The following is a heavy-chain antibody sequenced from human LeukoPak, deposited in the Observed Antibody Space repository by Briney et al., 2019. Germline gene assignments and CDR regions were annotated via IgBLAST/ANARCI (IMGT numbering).Heavy chain of an antibody. Sequence: SETLSLTCTVSGGSISSSSYYWGWIRQPPGKGLEWIGSIYYSGSTYYNPSLKSRVTISVDTSKNQFSLKLSSVTAADTAVYYCARNYYDSSGLSNPFDYWGQGTLVTVSS. CDR1: GGSISSSSYY. V-gene: IGHV4-39*01. J-gene: IGHJ4*02. CDR3: ARNYYDSSGLSNPFDY. D-gene: IGHD3-22*01. CDR2: IYYSGST.